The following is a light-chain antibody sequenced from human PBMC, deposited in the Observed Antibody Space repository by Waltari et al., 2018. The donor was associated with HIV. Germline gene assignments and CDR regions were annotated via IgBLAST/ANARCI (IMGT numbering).Light chain of an antibody. CDR2: DTF. J-gene: IGKJ4*01. Sequence: EIVLTQSPATLSLSPGERATLSCRASQSLYDSLAWYQQKPGQAPRLLIYDTFNRAAGIPARFIGSGSGTDFTLTISSLEPEDFAVYYCQQRRSWPPLTFGGGTKVDLK. V-gene: IGKV3-11*01. CDR3: QQRRSWPPLT. CDR1: QSLYDS.